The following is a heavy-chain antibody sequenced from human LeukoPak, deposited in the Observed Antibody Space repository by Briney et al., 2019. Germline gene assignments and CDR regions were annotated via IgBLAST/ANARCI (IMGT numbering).Heavy chain of an antibody. CDR1: GGSISSGSYY. Sequence: SSETLSLTCTVSGGSISSGSYYWSWIRQPAGKGLEWIGRIYTSGSTNYNPSLKSRVTISVDTSKNQFSLKLSSVTAADTAVYYCARARYDYVWGSYRYDYYYYYMDVWGKGTTVTISS. J-gene: IGHJ6*03. CDR2: IYTSGST. D-gene: IGHD3-16*02. CDR3: ARARYDYVWGSYRYDYYYYYMDV. V-gene: IGHV4-61*02.